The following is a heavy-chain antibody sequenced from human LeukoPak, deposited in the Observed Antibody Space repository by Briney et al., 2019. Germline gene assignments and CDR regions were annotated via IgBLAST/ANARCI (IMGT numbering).Heavy chain of an antibody. CDR1: GFTFSSYS. V-gene: IGHV3-21*01. Sequence: GGSLRLSCAASGFTFSSYSMNWVRQAPGKGLEWVSSISSSSSYIYYADSVKGRFTISRDNAKNSLYLQMNSLRAEDTAVYYCARALLEWELAEVSYWGQGTLVTVSS. CDR2: ISSSSSYI. CDR3: ARALLEWELAEVSY. D-gene: IGHD1-26*01. J-gene: IGHJ4*02.